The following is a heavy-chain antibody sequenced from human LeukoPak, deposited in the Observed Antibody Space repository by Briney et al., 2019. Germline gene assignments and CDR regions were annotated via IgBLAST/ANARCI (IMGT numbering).Heavy chain of an antibody. Sequence: ASVKVSRKASGYTFTSYYMHWVRQAPGQGLEWMGIINPSGGSTSYAQKFQGRVTMTRDTSTSTVYMELSSLRSEDTAVYYCARDPPATTVTTGTYYYGMDVWGQGTTVTVS. D-gene: IGHD4-17*01. CDR1: GYTFTSYY. J-gene: IGHJ6*02. CDR3: ARDPPATTVTTGTYYYGMDV. V-gene: IGHV1-46*01. CDR2: INPSGGST.